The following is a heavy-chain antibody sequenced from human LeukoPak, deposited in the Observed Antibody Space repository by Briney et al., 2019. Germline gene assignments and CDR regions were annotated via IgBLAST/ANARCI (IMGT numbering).Heavy chain of an antibody. CDR1: GFTFSSYN. D-gene: IGHD1-7*01. J-gene: IGHJ4*02. CDR2: ISPSSTRI. CDR3: ARMNYVSSGWGAPFDD. Sequence: GGSLRLSCAASGFTFSSYNMNWVRQAPGKGLEWVSYISPSSTRIDYAASVRGRFTISRDNAKSSLYLQVNSLRAEDTAVYYCARMNYVSSGWGAPFDDWGQGSLVTVSS. V-gene: IGHV3-48*04.